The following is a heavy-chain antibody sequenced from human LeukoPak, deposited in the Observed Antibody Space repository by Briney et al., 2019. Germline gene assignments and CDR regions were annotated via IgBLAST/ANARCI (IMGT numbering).Heavy chain of an antibody. V-gene: IGHV4-59*01. J-gene: IGHJ4*02. CDR2: IYYTGST. Sequence: SETLSLTCTVSGGSISSYYWSWIRQPPGKGLECLGYIYYTGSTNYNPSLKSRVTISVDTSKNQFSLKLSSVTAADTAVYYCARMTTVTTGIDYWGQGTLVTVSS. CDR1: GGSISSYY. CDR3: ARMTTVTTGIDY. D-gene: IGHD4-17*01.